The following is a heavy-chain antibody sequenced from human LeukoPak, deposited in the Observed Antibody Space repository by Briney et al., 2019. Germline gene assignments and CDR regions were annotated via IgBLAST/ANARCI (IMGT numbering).Heavy chain of an antibody. CDR1: GGSFSSSSYY. J-gene: IGHJ4*02. V-gene: IGHV4-39*07. Sequence: SETLTLTCTVSGGSFSSSSYYWGWIRQPPGKGLEWIGSIYYSGSTYYNSSLKRRVTISVDASKNQFFLKLSSVTAADTAVYYCARGAVAAFDYWVEGSLVSVSS. D-gene: IGHD6-19*01. CDR2: IYYSGST. CDR3: ARGAVAAFDY.